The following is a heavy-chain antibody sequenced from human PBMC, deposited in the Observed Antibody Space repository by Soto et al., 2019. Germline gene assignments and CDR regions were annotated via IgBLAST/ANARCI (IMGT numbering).Heavy chain of an antibody. D-gene: IGHD1-1*01. J-gene: IGHJ6*03. CDR3: ARLRNPYFMDV. V-gene: IGHV4-59*08. CDR2: IYYSGTT. Sequence: QVQLQESGPGLVKPSETLSLTCSVSGGSISGLYWSWVRQPPGRGLEWIGWIYYSGTTNYNPSLKSRVTISVDTPKNQFSLKLSSVTAADTAIYYCARLRNPYFMDVWGKGTTVTVSS. CDR1: GGSISGLY.